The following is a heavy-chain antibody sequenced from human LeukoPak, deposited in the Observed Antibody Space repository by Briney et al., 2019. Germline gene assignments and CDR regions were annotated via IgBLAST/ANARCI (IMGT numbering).Heavy chain of an antibody. V-gene: IGHV1-69*05. CDR2: IIPIFGTA. CDR3: ARVFASSGEIIWSYYYY. D-gene: IGHD3-10*01. Sequence: ASEKVSCRASGGTFSSYAINWVRQAPGQGLEWMGGIIPIFGTANYAQKFQGRVTITTDESTSTAYMELSSLRSEDTAVYYCARVFASSGEIIWSYYYYWGQGTLVTVSS. J-gene: IGHJ4*02. CDR1: GGTFSSYA.